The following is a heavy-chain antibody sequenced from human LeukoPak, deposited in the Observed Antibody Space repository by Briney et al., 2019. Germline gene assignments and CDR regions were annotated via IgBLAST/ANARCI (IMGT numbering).Heavy chain of an antibody. J-gene: IGHJ3*02. D-gene: IGHD3-22*01. CDR3: ARARTMIVVGDFDI. V-gene: IGHV4-59*01. Sequence: SETLSLTCTVSGGSISSYYWSWIRQPPGKGLEWIGYIYYSGSTDYNPSLKSRVTISVDTSKNQFSLKLSSVTAADTAVYYCARARTMIVVGDFDIWGQGTMVTVSS. CDR1: GGSISSYY. CDR2: IYYSGST.